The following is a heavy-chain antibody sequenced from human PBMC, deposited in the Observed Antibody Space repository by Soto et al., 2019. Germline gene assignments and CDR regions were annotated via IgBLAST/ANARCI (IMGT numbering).Heavy chain of an antibody. V-gene: IGHV3-30*18. CDR1: GFTFSSYG. J-gene: IGHJ6*02. CDR2: ISYDGSNK. Sequence: GGSLRLSCAASGFTFSSYGMHWVRQAPGKGLEWVAVISYDGSNKYYADSVKGRFTISRDNSKNTLYLQMNSLRAEDTAVYYCAKDELVSSHYYYYGMDVWGQGTTVTVSS. D-gene: IGHD6-6*01. CDR3: AKDELVSSHYYYYGMDV.